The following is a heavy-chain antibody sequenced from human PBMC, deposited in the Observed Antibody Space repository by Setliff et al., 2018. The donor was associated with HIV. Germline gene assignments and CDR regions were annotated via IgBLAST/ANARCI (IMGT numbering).Heavy chain of an antibody. CDR3: ARSIKAALRAGAFDV. D-gene: IGHD2-15*01. Sequence: PSETLSLTCTVSGDSITTNYWSWIRQSPGKGLEWIGSIYYGGSTNYNPSLKSRVTISLDTSRNQVFLNLTSVTAADTAVYYCARSIKAALRAGAFDVWGRGTMVTV. V-gene: IGHV4-59*01. CDR1: GDSITTNY. J-gene: IGHJ3*01. CDR2: IYYGGST.